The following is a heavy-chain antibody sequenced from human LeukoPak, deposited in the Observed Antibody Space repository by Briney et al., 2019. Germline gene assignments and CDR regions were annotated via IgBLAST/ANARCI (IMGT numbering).Heavy chain of an antibody. V-gene: IGHV3-30*04. CDR3: ARDSTLWFGEGYFDH. J-gene: IGHJ4*02. D-gene: IGHD3-10*01. CDR1: GFTFSSYA. Sequence: TGGSLRLSCAASGFTFSSYAMHWVRQAPGKGLEWVAVISYDGSNKYYADSVKGRFTISRDNSKNTLYLQMNSLRAEDTAVYYCARDSTLWFGEGYFDHWGQGTLVTVSS. CDR2: ISYDGSNK.